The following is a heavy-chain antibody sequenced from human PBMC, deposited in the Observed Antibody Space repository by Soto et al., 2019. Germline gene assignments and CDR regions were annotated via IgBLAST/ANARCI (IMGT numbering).Heavy chain of an antibody. CDR1: GGSISGGGYY. CDR3: ARGTDAFDSSSSYYYYYSMDV. D-gene: IGHD6-6*01. V-gene: IGHV4-31*03. Sequence: SETLSLTCTVSGGSISGGGYYWSWIRQHPGKGLEWIGYIYYSGSTYYNPSLKSRVTISVDTSKNQFSLKLSSVTAADTAVYYCARGTDAFDSSSSYYYYYSMDVWCKGTMVTVFS. J-gene: IGHJ6*03. CDR2: IYYSGST.